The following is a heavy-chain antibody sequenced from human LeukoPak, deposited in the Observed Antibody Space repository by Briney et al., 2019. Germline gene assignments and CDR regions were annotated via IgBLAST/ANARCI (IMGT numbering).Heavy chain of an antibody. Sequence: PGGSLRLSCAASGFTFSSYAMSWVRQAPGKGLEWVSAISGSGGSTYYADSVKGRFTISRDNSKNTLYLQMNSLRAEDTAVYYCAKQKGYSYGYASDYWGQGTVVTVSS. CDR3: AKQKGYSYGYASDY. D-gene: IGHD5-18*01. V-gene: IGHV3-23*01. J-gene: IGHJ4*02. CDR1: GFTFSSYA. CDR2: ISGSGGST.